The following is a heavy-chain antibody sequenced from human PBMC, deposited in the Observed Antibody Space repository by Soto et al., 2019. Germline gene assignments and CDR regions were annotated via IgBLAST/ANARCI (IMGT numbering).Heavy chain of an antibody. CDR1: GFTFSSYW. D-gene: IGHD3-22*01. CDR3: TRGDGDNYDGHGYLGRH. Sequence: LRLSCAASGFTFSSYWMHWVRQTPGKGLVWVSRMNSDGSRTSYADFAKGRFTISRDNAKSTVYLEMSNLRADDTAVYFCTRGDGDNYDGHGYLGRHSGQGTQVTVSS. J-gene: IGHJ4*02. V-gene: IGHV3-74*01. CDR2: MNSDGSRT.